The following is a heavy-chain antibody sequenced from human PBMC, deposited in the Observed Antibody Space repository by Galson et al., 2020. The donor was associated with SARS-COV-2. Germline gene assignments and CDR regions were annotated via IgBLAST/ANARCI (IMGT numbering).Heavy chain of an antibody. CDR1: GYTFPSYG. CDR3: ARGVLLGEKMGYFEY. Sequence: ASVKVSCKASGYTFPSYGLSWVRQAPGQGLEWMGWGTAYNGNTNYAQKFYGRVTMTTDTSTRTDYMELRSLRSDDTAVYFCARGVLLGEKMGYFEYWGQGTLVTVSA. D-gene: IGHD3-16*01. J-gene: IGHJ4*02. V-gene: IGHV1-18*01. CDR2: GTAYNGNT.